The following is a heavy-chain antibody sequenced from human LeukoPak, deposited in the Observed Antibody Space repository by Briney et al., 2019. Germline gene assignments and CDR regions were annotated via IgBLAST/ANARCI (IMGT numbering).Heavy chain of an antibody. CDR1: GYTFTGYY. Sequence: ASVKVSCEASGYTFTGYYMHWVRQAPGQGLEWMGWINPNSGDTSYAQKFQGRVTITRDTSISTAFMDLSRLTSDDTAVYYCASGYYDSGSYGGDAFNSWGRGTMVTVSS. J-gene: IGHJ3*02. V-gene: IGHV1-2*02. D-gene: IGHD3-10*01. CDR2: INPNSGDT. CDR3: ASGYYDSGSYGGDAFNS.